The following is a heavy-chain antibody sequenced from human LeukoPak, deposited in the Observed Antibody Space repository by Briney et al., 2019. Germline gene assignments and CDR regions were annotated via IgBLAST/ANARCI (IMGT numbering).Heavy chain of an antibody. V-gene: IGHV1-69*13. CDR1: GGTFSSYA. D-gene: IGHD3-10*01. CDR3: ARGVQNRGYYFDY. J-gene: IGHJ4*02. CDR2: IIPIFGTA. Sequence: SVKVSCKASGGTFSSYAISWVRQAPGQGLKWMGGIIPIFGTANYAQKFQGRVTITADESTGTAYMELSSLRSEDMGVYYCARGVQNRGYYFDYWGQGTLVTVSS.